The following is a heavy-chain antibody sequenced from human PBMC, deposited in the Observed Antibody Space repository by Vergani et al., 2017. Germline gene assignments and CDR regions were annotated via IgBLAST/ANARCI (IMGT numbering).Heavy chain of an antibody. J-gene: IGHJ4*02. CDR2: IYYSGST. CDR3: ARASMAAAGGDFDY. Sequence: QLQLQESGPGLVKPSETLSLTCTVSGGSISSSSYYWGWIRQPPGKGLEWIGSIYYSGSTYYNPSLKSRVTISVDTSKNQFSLKLSSVTAADTAVYYCARASMAAAGGDFDYWGQGTLVTVSS. V-gene: IGHV4-39*01. CDR1: GGSISSSSYY. D-gene: IGHD6-13*01.